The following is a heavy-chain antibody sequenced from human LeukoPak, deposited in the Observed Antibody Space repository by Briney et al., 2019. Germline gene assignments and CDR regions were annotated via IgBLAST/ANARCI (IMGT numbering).Heavy chain of an antibody. CDR3: AKVAHSGSYGLFDT. CDR2: ISSNGGST. CDR1: GFTFSDFA. Sequence: PGGSLRLSCAASGFTFSDFAMSWVRQTPGKGLQWVSAISSNGGSTYYADSVKGRFTVSRDMSTNTLYLQMNSLRAGDTAVYYCAKVAHSGSYGLFDTWGQGDLVTVSS. D-gene: IGHD1-26*01. V-gene: IGHV3-23*01. J-gene: IGHJ4*01.